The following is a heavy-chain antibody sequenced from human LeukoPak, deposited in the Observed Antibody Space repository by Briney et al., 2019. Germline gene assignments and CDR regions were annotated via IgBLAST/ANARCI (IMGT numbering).Heavy chain of an antibody. D-gene: IGHD4-11*01. V-gene: IGHV3-23*01. Sequence: GGSLRLSCTASGFTFSNSWMSWVRRAPGKGLEWVSGISGSGGSTYYADSVKGRFTISRDDSKNTLYLQMNSLRAEDTAVYYCAKKSTTVITYYFDYWGQGTLVTVSS. J-gene: IGHJ4*02. CDR2: ISGSGGST. CDR3: AKKSTTVITYYFDY. CDR1: GFTFSNSW.